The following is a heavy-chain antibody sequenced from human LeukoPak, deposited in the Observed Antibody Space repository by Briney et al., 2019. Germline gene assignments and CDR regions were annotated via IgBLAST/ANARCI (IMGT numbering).Heavy chain of an antibody. CDR3: AKDLGMTTVTTGAFDI. V-gene: IGHV3-30*02. D-gene: IGHD4-11*01. J-gene: IGHJ3*02. Sequence: GSLRLSCAASGFTLSSYWMSWVRQAPGKGLEWVAFIRYDGSNKYYADSVKGRFTISRDNSKNTLYLQMNSLRAEDTAVYYCAKDLGMTTVTTGAFDIWGQGTMVTVSS. CDR1: GFTLSSYW. CDR2: IRYDGSNK.